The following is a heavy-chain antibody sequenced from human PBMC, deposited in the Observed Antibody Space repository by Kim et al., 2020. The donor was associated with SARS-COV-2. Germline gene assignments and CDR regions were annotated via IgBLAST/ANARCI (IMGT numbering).Heavy chain of an antibody. CDR3: ARDGGSGWSPSYYFDN. J-gene: IGHJ4*01. Sequence: GGSLRLSCATSGFTLRVHGIHWVRQAPGRGLEWVAVSPYEGRNEKYADSVKGRFTISRDTSKNRLYLQMSSLSVEDTVVYYCARDGGSGWSPSYYFDNWG. V-gene: IGHV3-33*05. D-gene: IGHD6-19*01. CDR2: SPYEGRNE. CDR1: GFTLRVHG.